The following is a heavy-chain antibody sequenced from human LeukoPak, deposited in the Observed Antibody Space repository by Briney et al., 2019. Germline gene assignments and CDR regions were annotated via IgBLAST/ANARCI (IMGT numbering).Heavy chain of an antibody. CDR1: GFTFSSYG. CDR3: AKELIAAAGPTAYYYYGMDV. D-gene: IGHD6-13*01. CDR2: IRYDGSNK. J-gene: IGHJ6*02. V-gene: IGHV3-30*02. Sequence: SGGSLRPSCAASGFTFSSYGMHWVRKAPGKGLDWVAFIRYDGSNKYYADSVKGRFTISRDNSKNTLYLQMNSLRAEDTAVYHCAKELIAAAGPTAYYYYGMDVWGQGTTVTVSS.